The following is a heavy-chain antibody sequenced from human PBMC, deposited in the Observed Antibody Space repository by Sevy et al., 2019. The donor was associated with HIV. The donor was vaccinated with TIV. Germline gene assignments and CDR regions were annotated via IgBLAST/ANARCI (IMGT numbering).Heavy chain of an antibody. J-gene: IGHJ4*02. CDR3: AISPGYCSGGSCSFDY. V-gene: IGHV4-59*01. CDR1: GFTFSSYA. D-gene: IGHD2-15*01. Sequence: GSLRLSCAASGFTFSSYAMSWIRQPPGKGLERIGYIYYSGSTNYNPSLKSRVTISVDTSKNQFSLKLSSVTAADTAVYYCAISPGYCSGGSCSFDYWGQGTLVTVSS. CDR2: IYYSGST.